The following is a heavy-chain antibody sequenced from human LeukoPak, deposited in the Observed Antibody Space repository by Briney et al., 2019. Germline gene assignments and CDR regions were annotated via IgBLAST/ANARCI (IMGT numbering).Heavy chain of an antibody. CDR2: IIPIFGTA. CDR1: GGTFSSYA. J-gene: IGHJ6*03. Sequence: SVKVSCKASGGTFSSYAISWVRQAPGQGLEWMGGIIPIFGTANYAQKFQGRVTITADESTSTAYMELSSLGSEDTAVYYCARGLGYCSGGSCSSYYYYMDVWGKGTTVTISS. D-gene: IGHD2-15*01. V-gene: IGHV1-69*13. CDR3: ARGLGYCSGGSCSSYYYYMDV.